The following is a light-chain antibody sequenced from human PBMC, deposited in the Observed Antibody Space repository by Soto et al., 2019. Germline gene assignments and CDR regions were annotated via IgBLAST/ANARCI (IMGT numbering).Light chain of an antibody. CDR3: QSYDSSLSGWRV. CDR2: GNS. V-gene: IGLV1-40*01. CDR1: RSNIGAGYD. J-gene: IGLJ2*01. Sequence: QSVLTQPPSVSGAPGQRITISCTGSRSNIGAGYDVHWYQQLPGTAPNLLIYGNSNRPSGVPDRFSGSKSGTSASLAITGLQAEDEADYYCQSYDSSLSGWRVFGGRTKLTVL.